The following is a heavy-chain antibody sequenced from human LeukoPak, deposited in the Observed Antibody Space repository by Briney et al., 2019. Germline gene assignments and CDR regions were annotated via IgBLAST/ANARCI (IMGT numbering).Heavy chain of an antibody. CDR3: ATAGPGYYYYGMGV. V-gene: IGHV1-24*01. D-gene: IGHD3-10*01. J-gene: IGHJ6*04. CDR1: GYTLTELS. Sequence: GASVKVSCKVSGYTLTELSMHWVRQAPGKGLEWMGGFDPEDGETIYAQKFQGRVTMTEDTSTDTAYMELSSLRSEDTAVYYCATAGPGYYYYGMGVWGKGTTVTVSS. CDR2: FDPEDGET.